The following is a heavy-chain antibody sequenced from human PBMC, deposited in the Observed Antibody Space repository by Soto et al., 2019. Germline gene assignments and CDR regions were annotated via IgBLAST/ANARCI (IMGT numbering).Heavy chain of an antibody. Sequence: QVQLVESGGGVVQPGRSLRLSCAASGFTFSPYAMHWFRQAPGKGLEWVAVISYNGGNKFYADSVKGRFTISRDNSKNTLYLQMSSLKPEDTAVYYCARDWGSSGWCRGGDYWGQGTLVTVSS. CDR1: GFTFSPYA. CDR3: ARDWGSSGWCRGGDY. J-gene: IGHJ4*02. D-gene: IGHD6-19*01. CDR2: ISYNGGNK. V-gene: IGHV3-30-3*01.